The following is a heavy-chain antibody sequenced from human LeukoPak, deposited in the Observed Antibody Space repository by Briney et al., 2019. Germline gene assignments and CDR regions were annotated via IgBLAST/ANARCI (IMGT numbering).Heavy chain of an antibody. CDR2: IYYSGST. D-gene: IGHD3-10*01. CDR1: GGSISSGGYY. CDR3: GRGASPYYYNIGAPQFFFDY. Sequence: SETLSLTCTVSGGSISSGGYYWSWIRQHPGKGLEWIGYIYYSGSTYYNPSLKSRVTISVDTSKNQFSLKLSSVTAADTAVYYWGRGASPYYYNIGAPQFFFDYGGKEPLVPVP. J-gene: IGHJ4*02. V-gene: IGHV4-31*03.